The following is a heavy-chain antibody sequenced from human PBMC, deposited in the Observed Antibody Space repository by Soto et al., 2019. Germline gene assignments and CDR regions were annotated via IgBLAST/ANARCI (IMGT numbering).Heavy chain of an antibody. CDR3: ARHPVITSGGVIVSNWFDP. CDR1: GYSFTSYW. V-gene: IGHV5-10-1*01. D-gene: IGHD3-16*02. Sequence: GESLKISCEGSGYSFTSYWISWVRQLPGKGLEWMGRIDPNDSYTNYSASFQGHVTFSADKSISTAFLQWSSLKASDTAIYFCARHPVITSGGVIVSNWFDPWGQGTPVTVSS. J-gene: IGHJ5*02. CDR2: IDPNDSYT.